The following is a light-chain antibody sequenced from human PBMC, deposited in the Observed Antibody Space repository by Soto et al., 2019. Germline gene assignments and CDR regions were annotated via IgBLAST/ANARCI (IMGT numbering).Light chain of an antibody. CDR2: RNN. J-gene: IGLJ1*01. V-gene: IGLV1-47*01. CDR1: SSNIGSNY. Sequence: QSVLTQPLSASGTPGQRVTISCSGSSSNIGSNYVYWYQQLPGTAPKLLIYRNNQRPSGVPDRFSGSKSGTSASLAISGLRSEDEADYYCSSFTNTITRYAFGTGTKLTVL. CDR3: SSFTNTITRYA.